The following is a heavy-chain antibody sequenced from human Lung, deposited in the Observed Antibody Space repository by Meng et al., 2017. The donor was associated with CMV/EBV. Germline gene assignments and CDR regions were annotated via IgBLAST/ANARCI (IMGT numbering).Heavy chain of an antibody. V-gene: IGHV3-7*01. Sequence: GESXKISCVGSGFSFDTYWMTWARQAPGKGLEWVANIKSDGIENNVLDAVKGRFTISRDNAKNALYLQMNRLRTEDTAFYYCARGLAPSNTNFGAPHAYWXQGXLVTVSS. CDR1: GFSFDTYW. CDR3: ARGLAPSNTNFGAPHAY. J-gene: IGHJ4*02. CDR2: IKSDGIEN. D-gene: IGHD3-3*01.